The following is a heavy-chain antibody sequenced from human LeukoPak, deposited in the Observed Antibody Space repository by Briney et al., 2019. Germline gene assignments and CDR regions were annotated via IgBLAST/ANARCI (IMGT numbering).Heavy chain of an antibody. CDR3: AKDSITIFGVALDAFDI. V-gene: IGHV3-30*02. CDR1: GFTFSTYG. Sequence: PGRSLRLSCAASGFTFSTYGMNWVRQAPGKGLEWVAFIRYDGSNKYYADSVKGRFTISRDNSKNTLYLQMNSLRAEDTAAYYCAKDSITIFGVALDAFDIWGQGTMVTVSS. CDR2: IRYDGSNK. J-gene: IGHJ3*02. D-gene: IGHD3-3*01.